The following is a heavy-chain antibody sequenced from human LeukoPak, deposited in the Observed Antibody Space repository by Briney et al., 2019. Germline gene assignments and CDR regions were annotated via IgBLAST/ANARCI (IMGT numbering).Heavy chain of an antibody. D-gene: IGHD4-23*01. Sequence: GGSLTLSCAASGFTFSDYAITWVRQAPGKGLEWVSAISGGGDSTYYADSVKGRFTISRDNSKNTLSLHLNSLRAEDTAVYYCAKGWRGNSRALDYWGQGTLVTVSS. J-gene: IGHJ4*02. V-gene: IGHV3-23*01. CDR1: GFTFSDYA. CDR2: ISGGGDST. CDR3: AKGWRGNSRALDY.